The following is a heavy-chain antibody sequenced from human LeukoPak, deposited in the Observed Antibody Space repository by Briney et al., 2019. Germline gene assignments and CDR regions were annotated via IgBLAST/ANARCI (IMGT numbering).Heavy chain of an antibody. D-gene: IGHD2-2*01. CDR2: IYNSGST. CDR3: ASRYCSSTSCSHLDY. J-gene: IGHJ4*02. CDR1: GGFTSPYK. Sequence: SETLSLTCTVSGGFTSPYKWNWIRQPPGKGLEWIGYIYNSGSTNYNPSLKSRVTISVDTSKNQFSLKLSSVTAADTAVYYCASRYCSSTSCSHLDYWGQGTLVTVSS. V-gene: IGHV4-59*12.